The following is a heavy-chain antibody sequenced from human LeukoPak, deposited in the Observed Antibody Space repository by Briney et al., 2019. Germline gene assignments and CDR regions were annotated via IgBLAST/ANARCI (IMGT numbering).Heavy chain of an antibody. D-gene: IGHD1-1*01. Sequence: PGGSLRLSCAASGFTFDDYGMSWVRQAPGKGLEWVSGINWNGGSTGYADSVKGRFTISRDNAKNSLYLQMNGLRAEDTALYYCARATPNWNEGTAFDYWGQGTLVTVSS. CDR2: INWNGGST. J-gene: IGHJ4*02. V-gene: IGHV3-20*04. CDR1: GFTFDDYG. CDR3: ARATPNWNEGTAFDY.